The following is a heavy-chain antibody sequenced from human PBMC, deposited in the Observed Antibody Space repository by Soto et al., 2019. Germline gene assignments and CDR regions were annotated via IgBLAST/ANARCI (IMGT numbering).Heavy chain of an antibody. J-gene: IGHJ1*01. CDR3: AKVSKALYYDSSGARVEYFQH. CDR1: GFPFSSYA. V-gene: IGHV3-23*01. CDR2: ISGSGGST. Sequence: PGGSLRLSCAASGFPFSSYAMIWVRQAPGKGLEWVSAISGSGGSTYYADSVKGRFTISRDNSKNTLYLQMNSLRAEDTAVYYCAKVSKALYYDSSGARVEYFQHWGQGTLVTAPQ. D-gene: IGHD3-22*01.